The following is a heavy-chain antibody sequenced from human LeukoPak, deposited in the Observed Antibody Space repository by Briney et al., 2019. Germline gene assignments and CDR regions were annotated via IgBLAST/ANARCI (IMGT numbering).Heavy chain of an antibody. D-gene: IGHD3-10*01. J-gene: IGHJ4*02. Sequence: ASVKVSCKASGYTFTSYGISWVRQAPGQGLEWMGWISAYNGNTNYAQKLQGRVTMTTDTSTSTAYMELRSLRSDDTAVYYCARDRWYYGSGSSPLDYWGQGALVTVSS. CDR1: GYTFTSYG. CDR3: ARDRWYYGSGSSPLDY. CDR2: ISAYNGNT. V-gene: IGHV1-18*04.